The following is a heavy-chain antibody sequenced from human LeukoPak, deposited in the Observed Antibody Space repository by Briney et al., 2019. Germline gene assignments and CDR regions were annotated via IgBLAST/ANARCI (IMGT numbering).Heavy chain of an antibody. CDR3: ARWASTSCYDY. CDR2: ISTNGDST. CDR1: GFTFSSYA. J-gene: IGHJ4*02. Sequence: GGSLRLSCAASGFTFSSYAMTWVRQAPGKGLEHVSAISTNGDSTYYADSVKGRFTISRDNSKNTLLLQMGSLRADDMAVYYCARWASTSCYDYWGQGTLVTVSS. D-gene: IGHD2-2*01. V-gene: IGHV3-64*02.